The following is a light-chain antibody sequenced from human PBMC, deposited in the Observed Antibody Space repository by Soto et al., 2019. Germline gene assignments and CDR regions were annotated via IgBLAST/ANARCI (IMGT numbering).Light chain of an antibody. V-gene: IGKV3-20*01. CDR1: QSVNSNY. Sequence: DIVLTQSPGTLSLSPGERATLSCRASQSVNSNYLAWYQQKPGQAARLLIYGASSRATGIPDRVSGVGSGTDFTLTISRLEPEDFVVYYCHQYGSSPPPFGGGTKVDIK. CDR3: HQYGSSPPP. J-gene: IGKJ4*01. CDR2: GAS.